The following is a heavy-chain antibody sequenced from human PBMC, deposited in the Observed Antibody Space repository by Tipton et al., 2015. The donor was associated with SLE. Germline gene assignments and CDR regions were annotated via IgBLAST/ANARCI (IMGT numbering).Heavy chain of an antibody. CDR3: ARGSDGEYVRYFDV. CDR1: AGFIRSHF. D-gene: IGHD4-17*01. Sequence: LRLSCTVSAGFIRSHFWNWLRQPAGKGLEWIGRIYTNGATNFNPTLKSRVTMSVDTSNNQVFLTLSSVTAADTAVYYCARGSDGEYVRYFDVWGPGTLVTVSS. CDR2: IYTNGAT. V-gene: IGHV4-4*07. J-gene: IGHJ2*01.